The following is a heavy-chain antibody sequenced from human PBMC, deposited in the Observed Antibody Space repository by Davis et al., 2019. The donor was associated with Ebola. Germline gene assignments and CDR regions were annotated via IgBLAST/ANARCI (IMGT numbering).Heavy chain of an antibody. J-gene: IGHJ4*02. Sequence: GGSLRLSCKGSGYSFFSYWISWVRQMPGKGLEWMGTIDPSVSYTNYGPSFEGHVTISADTSISTAYLQWNSLKASDTAMYYCARHYTSKFESDYWGQGTLVSVSS. CDR2: IDPSVSYT. CDR1: GYSFFSYW. D-gene: IGHD3-3*01. V-gene: IGHV5-10-1*01. CDR3: ARHYTSKFESDY.